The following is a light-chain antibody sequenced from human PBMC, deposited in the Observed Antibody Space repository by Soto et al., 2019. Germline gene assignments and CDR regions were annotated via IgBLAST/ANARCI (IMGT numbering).Light chain of an antibody. CDR2: EDT. V-gene: IGLV2-23*01. CDR3: CSYADSSTYV. CDR1: SSDVGNYNL. Sequence: QSALTQPASVSGSPGQSITISCTGTSSDVGNYNLVSWYQQHPGKAPKLIINEDTKRPSGVSNRFSGSKSGNTASLTISGLQAEDEADYYCCSYADSSTYVFGTGTKLTVL. J-gene: IGLJ1*01.